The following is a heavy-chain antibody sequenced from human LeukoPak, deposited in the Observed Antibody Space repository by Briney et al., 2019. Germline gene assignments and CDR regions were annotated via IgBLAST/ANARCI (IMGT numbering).Heavy chain of an antibody. V-gene: IGHV4-34*01. CDR2: INHSGST. D-gene: IGHD3-16*02. CDR1: GGSFSGYY. J-gene: IGHJ3*02. CDR3: ARGEMITFGGVIVISTFDI. Sequence: PSETLSLTCAVYGGSFSGYYWSWIRQPPGKGLEWIGEINHSGSTNYNPSLKSRVTISVDTSKNQFSLKLSSVTAADTAVYYCARGEMITFGGVIVISTFDIWGQGTMVTVS.